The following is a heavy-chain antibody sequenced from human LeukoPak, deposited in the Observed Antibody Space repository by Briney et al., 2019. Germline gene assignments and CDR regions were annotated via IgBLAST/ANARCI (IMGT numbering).Heavy chain of an antibody. CDR1: GSTFSSYA. CDR3: VVSNITYYYDSSGFPRRYYFDY. Sequence: GASVKVSCKASGSTFSSYAISWVRQAPGQGLEWMGGIIPIFGTANYAQKFHGRVTITTDESTSTAYMELSSLRSEDTAVYYCVVSNITYYYDSSGFPRRYYFDYWGQGTLVTVSS. D-gene: IGHD3-22*01. V-gene: IGHV1-69*05. CDR2: IIPIFGTA. J-gene: IGHJ4*02.